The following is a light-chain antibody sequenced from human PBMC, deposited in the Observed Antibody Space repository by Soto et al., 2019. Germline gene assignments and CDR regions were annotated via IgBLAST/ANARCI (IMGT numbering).Light chain of an antibody. Sequence: DIQMTQSPSTLSASVGDRVTITCRASQSISSWLAWYKQKPGKAPKRLIYKASSLESGVPSRFSGSGSGTDFTLTISSLQPDDFATYYCQQYNSYWTFGQGTKVEIK. J-gene: IGKJ1*01. CDR1: QSISSW. CDR3: QQYNSYWT. V-gene: IGKV1-5*03. CDR2: KAS.